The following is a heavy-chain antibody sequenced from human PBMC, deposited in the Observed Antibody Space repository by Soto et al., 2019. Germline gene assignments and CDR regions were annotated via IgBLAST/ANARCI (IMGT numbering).Heavy chain of an antibody. CDR2: INPNSGGT. CDR3: ARECSSSGGYYFDY. D-gene: IGHD6-19*01. V-gene: IGHV1-2*04. J-gene: IGHJ4*02. Sequence: ASVKVSCKASGYTFTCYYMHWVRQAPGQGLEWMGWINPNSGGTNYAQRFQGWVTMTRDTSISTACMELSRLRSDDTAVYYCARECSSSGGYYFDYWGQGTLVTV. CDR1: GYTFTCYY.